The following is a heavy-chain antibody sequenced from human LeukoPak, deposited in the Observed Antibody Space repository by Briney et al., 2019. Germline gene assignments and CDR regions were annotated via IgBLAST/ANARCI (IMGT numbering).Heavy chain of an antibody. CDR1: GGSINSSSHY. CDR2: IYYSGST. Sequence: SETLSLTCSVSGGSINSSSHYWGWIRQPPGKGLEWIGSIYYSGSTYYNPSLKSRVTISVDTSKNQFSLKLNSVTAADTAVYYCVRQKITTSDYWGQGTLVTVPS. CDR3: VRQKITTSDY. J-gene: IGHJ4*02. D-gene: IGHD3-16*01. V-gene: IGHV4-39*01.